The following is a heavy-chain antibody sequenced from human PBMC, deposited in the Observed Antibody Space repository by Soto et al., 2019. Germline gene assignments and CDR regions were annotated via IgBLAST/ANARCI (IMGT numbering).Heavy chain of an antibody. CDR3: AKVRYSSPMGYYYGMDV. J-gene: IGHJ6*01. D-gene: IGHD6-19*01. Sequence: GASVKVSCKASRVAFSKFIVTWVRQAPGLGLEWVGGIIPIFGTANYAQKFQGRVTITTDESTSTSYMEVNNLRSEDTAVYYCAKVRYSSPMGYYYGMDVW. CDR1: RVAFSKFI. V-gene: IGHV1-69*05. CDR2: IIPIFGTA.